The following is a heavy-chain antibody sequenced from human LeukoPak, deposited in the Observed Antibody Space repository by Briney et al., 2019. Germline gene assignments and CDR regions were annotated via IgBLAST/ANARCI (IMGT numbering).Heavy chain of an antibody. CDR1: GFTFSHYA. Sequence: GGSLRLSCAASGFTFSHYAMHWVRQAPGKGLDWVAVIWYDGSNKYYADSVKGRFTISRDNSDNTLYLQMNSLRAEDTAVYYCAKGRIQPSSLGFWGQGATVIVSS. CDR3: AKGRIQPSSLGF. J-gene: IGHJ4*02. CDR2: IWYDGSNK. V-gene: IGHV3-33*06. D-gene: IGHD5-18*01.